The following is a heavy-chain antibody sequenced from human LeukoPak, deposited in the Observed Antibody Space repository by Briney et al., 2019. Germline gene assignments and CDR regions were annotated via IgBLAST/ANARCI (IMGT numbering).Heavy chain of an antibody. CDR2: ISWNAVST. D-gene: IGHD3-10*01. CDR1: GFTFSHYT. V-gene: IGHV3-43*01. CDR3: ARDPSGTIDS. J-gene: IGHJ4*02. Sequence: GGSLRLSCAASGFTFSHYTMHWVRQGPGKGLEWVSLISWNAVSTSYADSVKGRFTISRDNSKNSLYLQMNSLRVEDTALYYCARDPSGTIDSWGQGTLVTVSS.